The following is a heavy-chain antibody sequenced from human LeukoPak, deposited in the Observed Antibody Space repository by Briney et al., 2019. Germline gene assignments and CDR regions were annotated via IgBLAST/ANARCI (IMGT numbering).Heavy chain of an antibody. Sequence: GGSLRLSSTASGFTFSSYEMNWVRQAPGKGLEWVSYISSSGSTIYYADSVKGRFTIPRDNAKNSLYLQMNSLRAEDTAVYYCARDKSVTMIASAFDIWGQGTMVTVSS. CDR2: ISSSGSTI. V-gene: IGHV3-48*03. CDR1: GFTFSSYE. J-gene: IGHJ3*02. CDR3: ARDKSVTMIASAFDI. D-gene: IGHD3-22*01.